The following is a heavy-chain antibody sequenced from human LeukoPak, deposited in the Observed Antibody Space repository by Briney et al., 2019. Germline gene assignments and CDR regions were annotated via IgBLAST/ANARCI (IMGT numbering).Heavy chain of an antibody. CDR2: IRESGEST. V-gene: IGHV3-23*01. CDR3: ALTDGSGSYWLY. D-gene: IGHD3-10*01. J-gene: IGHJ4*02. CDR1: GFSFSSYD. Sequence: GGSLRLSCAASGFSFSSYDMSWVRQAPGKGLEWVSAIRESGESTYYADSVKGRFTISRDNSRNMLYLQMSSLRAEDTAVYYCALTDGSGSYWLYWGQGTLVTVSA.